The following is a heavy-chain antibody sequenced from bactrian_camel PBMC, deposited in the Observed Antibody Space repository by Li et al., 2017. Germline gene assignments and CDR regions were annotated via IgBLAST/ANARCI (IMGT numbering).Heavy chain of an antibody. D-gene: IGHD4*01. Sequence: VQLVESGGDLVQPGGSLRLRCAPSGFTFSSYAMSWVRQAAGNGLEWVSSIYSDGSKTCYSDSVKGRFTISLDNARTTLYLQMDSLKPEDTAVYYCAGDAERPDPNIGWYGGATVGCWTQGTQVTVS. CDR1: GFTFSSYA. V-gene: IGHV3S7*01. CDR2: IYSDGSKT. J-gene: IGHJ4*01.